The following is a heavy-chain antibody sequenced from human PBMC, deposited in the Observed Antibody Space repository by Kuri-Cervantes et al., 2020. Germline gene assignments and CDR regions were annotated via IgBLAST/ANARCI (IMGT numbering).Heavy chain of an antibody. CDR3: ARELSDYDSYGWYLDL. CDR2: ISYDESNK. D-gene: IGHD3-22*01. V-gene: IGHV3-33*05. Sequence: GGSLRLSCAASGFTFSSYGMHWVRQAPGKGLEWVAVISYDESNKYYADSVKGRFTISRDNSKNTLYLQMNSLRAGDTAVYYCARELSDYDSYGWYLDLWGRGTLVTVSS. J-gene: IGHJ2*01. CDR1: GFTFSSYG.